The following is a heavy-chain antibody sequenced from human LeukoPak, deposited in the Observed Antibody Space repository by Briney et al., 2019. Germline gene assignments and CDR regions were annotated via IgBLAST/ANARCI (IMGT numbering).Heavy chain of an antibody. Sequence: PGGSLRLSCAASGFTFSTYSMNWLRQAPVKGLEWVSSITSSSTYIYYADSVKGRFAISRDNAKNSLYLQMNSLRAEDTAVYYCARDSSIQSLDPWGQGTLVTVSS. D-gene: IGHD2-2*01. CDR1: GFTFSTYS. CDR3: ARDSSIQSLDP. V-gene: IGHV3-21*01. CDR2: ITSSSTYI. J-gene: IGHJ5*02.